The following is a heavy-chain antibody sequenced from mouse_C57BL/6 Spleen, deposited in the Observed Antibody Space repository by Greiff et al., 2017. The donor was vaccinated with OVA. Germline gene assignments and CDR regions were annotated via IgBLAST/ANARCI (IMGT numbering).Heavy chain of an antibody. V-gene: IGHV1-9*01. J-gene: IGHJ4*01. CDR2: ILPGSGST. D-gene: IGHD1-1*01. Sequence: VKLQQSGAELMKPGASVKLSCKATGYTFTGYWIEWVKQRPGHGLEWIGEILPGSGSTNYNEKFKGKATFTADTSSNTAYMQLSSLTTEDSAIYYCARRSLYGSSYGYYAMDYWGQGTSVTVSS. CDR3: ARRSLYGSSYGYYAMDY. CDR1: GYTFTGYW.